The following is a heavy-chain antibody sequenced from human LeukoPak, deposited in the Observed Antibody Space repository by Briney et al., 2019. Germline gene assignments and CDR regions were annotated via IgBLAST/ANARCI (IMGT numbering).Heavy chain of an antibody. CDR1: GGSISSYY. V-gene: IGHV4-4*07. CDR3: ARRNYDFWSGYSGHAFDI. Sequence: SETLSLTCTVSGGSISSYYWSWIRQPARKGLEWIGRISTSGSTNYNPSLKSRVTMSVDTSKNQFSLKLSSVTAADTAVYYCARRNYDFWSGYSGHAFDIWGQGTMVTVSS. CDR2: ISTSGST. J-gene: IGHJ3*02. D-gene: IGHD3-3*01.